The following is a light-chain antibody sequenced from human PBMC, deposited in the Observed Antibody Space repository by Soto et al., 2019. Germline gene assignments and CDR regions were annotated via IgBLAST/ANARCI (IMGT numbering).Light chain of an antibody. V-gene: IGKV1-5*01. CDR2: AAS. CDR3: QQLNSYPPLT. J-gene: IGKJ4*01. Sequence: DIQMTHSPSTLSASVRDRGTSNSRASQSITSRLAWYQQKPGKASKLLIYAASSLERGVPSRFSGSGSGTEFTLTISSLQPDDFATYYCQQLNSYPPLTFGGGTKV. CDR1: QSITSR.